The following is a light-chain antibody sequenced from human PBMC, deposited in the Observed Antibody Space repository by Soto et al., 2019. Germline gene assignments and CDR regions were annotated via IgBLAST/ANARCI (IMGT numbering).Light chain of an antibody. Sequence: QSALTQPASVSGSPGQSITISCTGTSSDVGAYNYDSWYQQYPGEAPKVIIYDVSHRPAGVSNRFSGSKSGNTASLTISGLQTQDEADYYCSPYTSATTYVFGTGTKATVL. CDR1: SSDVGAYNY. V-gene: IGLV2-14*01. CDR2: DVS. J-gene: IGLJ1*01. CDR3: SPYTSATTYV.